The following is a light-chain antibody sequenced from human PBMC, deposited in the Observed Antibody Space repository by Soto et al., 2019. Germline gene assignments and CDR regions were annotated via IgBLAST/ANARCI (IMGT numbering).Light chain of an antibody. J-gene: IGKJ5*01. CDR3: QQYTGPPTT. CDR2: GAS. Sequence: EIILTQSPDTLSLSPGEIASLSFMSSQTVSSNYLAWCQQRPGQAPRLLIYGASTRAAGIPDRFSGSGSGTDFTLTITRLEPEDSAVYFCQQYTGPPTTFGQGTRLEIK. CDR1: QTVSSNY. V-gene: IGKV3-20*01.